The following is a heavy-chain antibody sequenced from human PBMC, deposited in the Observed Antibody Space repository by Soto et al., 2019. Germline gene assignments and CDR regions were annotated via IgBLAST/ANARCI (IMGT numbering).Heavy chain of an antibody. CDR2: IIPILGIA. CDR3: ARGPGVATVTTKRGYYYGMDV. J-gene: IGHJ6*02. Sequence: QVQLVQSGAEVKKPGSSVKVSCKASGGTFSSYTISWVRQAPGQGLEWMGRIIPILGIANYAQKFQGRVTITADKSTSTAYMELSSLRSEDTAVYYCARGPGVATVTTKRGYYYGMDVWGQGTTVTVSS. D-gene: IGHD4-17*01. CDR1: GGTFSSYT. V-gene: IGHV1-69*02.